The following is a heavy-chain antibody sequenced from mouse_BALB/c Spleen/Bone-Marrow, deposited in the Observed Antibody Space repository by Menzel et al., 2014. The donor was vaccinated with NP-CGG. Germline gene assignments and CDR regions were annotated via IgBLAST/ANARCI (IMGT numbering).Heavy chain of an antibody. CDR1: GFIFSDYY. Sequence: DVQLVESGGNLVKPGGSLKLSCAASGFIFSDYYMYWVRQTPEKRLEWVATISDGGSYTYYPDSVKGRFTISRDNAKNSLYLQMNSLKSEDSAMYYCARGGAHYYGRGFTYWGQGTLVTVSA. V-gene: IGHV5-4*02. CDR2: ISDGGSYT. CDR3: ARGGAHYYGRGFTY. J-gene: IGHJ3*01. D-gene: IGHD1-2*01.